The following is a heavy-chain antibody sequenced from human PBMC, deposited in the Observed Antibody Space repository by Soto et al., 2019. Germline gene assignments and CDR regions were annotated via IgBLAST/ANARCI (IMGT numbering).Heavy chain of an antibody. CDR2: IKQDGSEK. V-gene: IGHV3-7*01. CDR3: ARDWQWLAYNWSYP. CDR1: GFTFSSYW. J-gene: IGHJ5*02. Sequence: EVQLVESGGGLVQPGGSLRLSCAASGFTFSSYWMSWVRQAPGKGLEWVATIKQDGSEKYYVDSVKGRFTISRHNAKNSLYLQRTSLRAEDTAVYYCARDWQWLAYNWSYPWGQGTLVTVSS. D-gene: IGHD6-19*01.